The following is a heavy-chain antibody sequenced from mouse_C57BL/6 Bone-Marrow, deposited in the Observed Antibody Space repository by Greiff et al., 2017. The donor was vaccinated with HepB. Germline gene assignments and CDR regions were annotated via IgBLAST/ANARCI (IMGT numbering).Heavy chain of an antibody. D-gene: IGHD2-12*01. Sequence: QVQLQQPGAELVMPGASVKLSCKASGYTFTSYWMHWVKQRPGQGLEWIGEIDPTDSYTNYNQKFKGKSTLTVDKSSSTAYMQLSSLTSEDSAVYYCARQNSYYVYWYFDVWGTGTTVTVSS. V-gene: IGHV1-69*01. J-gene: IGHJ1*03. CDR3: ARQNSYYVYWYFDV. CDR1: GYTFTSYW. CDR2: IDPTDSYT.